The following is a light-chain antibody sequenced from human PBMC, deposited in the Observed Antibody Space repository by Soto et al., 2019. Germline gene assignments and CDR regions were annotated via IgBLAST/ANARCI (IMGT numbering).Light chain of an antibody. V-gene: IGLV2-14*01. CDR3: SSYTSSSTLV. CDR2: EVS. Sequence: QSALTQPASVSGSPGQSITISCTGTSSDVGGYNYVSWHQQHPGKASKLMIYEVSNRPSGVSNRFSGSKSGNTASLTISGLQAEDEADYYCSSYTSSSTLVFGTGTKLTVL. CDR1: SSDVGGYNY. J-gene: IGLJ1*01.